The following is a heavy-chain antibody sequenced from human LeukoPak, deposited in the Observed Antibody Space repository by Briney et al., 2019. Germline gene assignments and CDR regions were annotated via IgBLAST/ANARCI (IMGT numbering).Heavy chain of an antibody. CDR1: GYTFTSYG. J-gene: IGHJ6*03. CDR3: ARELYDFWSGYYYYMDV. D-gene: IGHD3-3*01. CDR2: ISAYNGNT. Sequence: ASVKVSCKASGYTFTSYGISWVRQAPGQGLEWMGWISAYNGNTNYAQKLQGRVTMTTDTSTSTAYMELRSLRSDDTAVYYCARELYDFWSGYYYYMDVWGKGTTVTVSS. V-gene: IGHV1-18*01.